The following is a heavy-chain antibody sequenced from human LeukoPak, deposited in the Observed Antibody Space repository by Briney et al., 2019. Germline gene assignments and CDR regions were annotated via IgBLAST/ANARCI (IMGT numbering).Heavy chain of an antibody. CDR3: AKDYAYGSGSLKPEFDY. D-gene: IGHD3-10*01. V-gene: IGHV3-30*02. CDR2: IRYDGSNK. CDR1: GFTFSSYG. Sequence: RSGGSLRLSCAASGFTFSSYGMHWVRQAPGKGLEWVAFIRYDGSNKYYADSVKGRFTISRDNSKNTLYLQMNSLRAEDTAVYYCAKDYAYGSGSLKPEFDYWGQGTLVTVSS. J-gene: IGHJ4*02.